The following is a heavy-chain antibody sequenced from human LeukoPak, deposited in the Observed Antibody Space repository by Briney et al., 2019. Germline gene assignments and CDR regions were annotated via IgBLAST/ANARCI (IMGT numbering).Heavy chain of an antibody. V-gene: IGHV4-31*03. D-gene: IGHD6-19*01. CDR2: IYYSGST. J-gene: IGHJ4*02. CDR3: ARRIPVAGLFDY. CDR1: GGSISSGGYY. Sequence: PSETLSLTCSVSGGSISSGGYYWSWIRQHPGKDLEWTWYIYYSGSTYYNPSLNSRVTISLDTSKNQFSLKLSSVTAADTAMYYCARRIPVAGLFDYWGQGILVTVSS.